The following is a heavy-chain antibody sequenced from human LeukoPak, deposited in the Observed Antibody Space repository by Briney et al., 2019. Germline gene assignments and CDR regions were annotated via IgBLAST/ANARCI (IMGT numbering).Heavy chain of an antibody. CDR2: IWHDGSHK. Sequence: PGWSLRLSCAASGFTFSTYGMHWVRQAPGKGLEWVTVIWHDGSHKDYADSVKGRFTISRDNSKNTLYLQMNDLRAEDTAVYFCVRGWGSNVYASAFDVWGQGTMVTVSS. CDR1: GFTFSTYG. CDR3: VRGWGSNVYASAFDV. V-gene: IGHV3-33*01. J-gene: IGHJ3*01. D-gene: IGHD3-16*01.